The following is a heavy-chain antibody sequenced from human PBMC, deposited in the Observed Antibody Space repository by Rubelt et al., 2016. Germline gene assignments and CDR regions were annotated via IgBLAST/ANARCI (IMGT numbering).Heavy chain of an antibody. J-gene: IGHJ6*02. CDR1: GYTFTSYA. Sequence: QVQLVQSGAEVKKPGASVKVSCKASGYTFTSYAMHWVRQAPGQRLAWVGWINAGNGNTKYSQKFQGRVTSTRDTCASTAYMELSSLRSEDTAVYYWAGSYSNEQDGYYYYDGMDVWGQGTTVTVSS. CDR3: AGSYSNEQDGYYYYDGMDV. D-gene: IGHD4-11*01. CDR2: INAGNGNT. V-gene: IGHV1-3*01.